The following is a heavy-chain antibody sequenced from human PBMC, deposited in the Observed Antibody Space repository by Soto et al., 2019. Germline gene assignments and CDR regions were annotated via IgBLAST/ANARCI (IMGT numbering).Heavy chain of an antibody. CDR3: AKDAKILDWLPTSYYYDF. J-gene: IGHJ4*02. CDR1: GFSFSSHA. Sequence: VQVLDSGGGLAQPGGSLRLSCAASGFSFSSHAMSWVRQSPGKGLEWVSSISRSGNSTYSADSVRGRFTISRDNSKNTLYLQMNSLRAEDTAVYYCAKDAKILDWLPTSYYYDFWGQGTLVTVSS. D-gene: IGHD3-9*01. V-gene: IGHV3-23*01. CDR2: ISRSGNST.